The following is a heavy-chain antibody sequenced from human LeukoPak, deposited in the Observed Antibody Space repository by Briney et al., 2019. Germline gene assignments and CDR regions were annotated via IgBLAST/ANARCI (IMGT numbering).Heavy chain of an antibody. CDR1: GFTFSRYG. J-gene: IGHJ4*02. V-gene: IGHV3-30*02. CDR2: IWYDGSNK. CDR3: AKGAQYSYGPFDY. D-gene: IGHD5-18*01. Sequence: GGPLTLSCTASGFTFSRYGKHWARNAPGKGLEGVAYIWYDGSNKYYADSVKGRFTISRDNSKNTLYLQMMRLRADDAAVYYCAKGAQYSYGPFDYWGQGTLVTVSS.